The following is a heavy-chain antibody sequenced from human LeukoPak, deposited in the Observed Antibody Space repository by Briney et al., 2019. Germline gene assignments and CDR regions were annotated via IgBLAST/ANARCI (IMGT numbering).Heavy chain of an antibody. D-gene: IGHD3-22*01. V-gene: IGHV3-53*01. CDR3: ARDTYYETSGYYYSDH. Sequence: GGPLRLSCAASGLSVSNNYMSWVRQAPGKGLEWVSVIYSGGSTYYVDSVKGRFTISRDNSKNTLFLQMNSLRAEDTAIYYCARDTYYETSGYYYSDHWGQGTLVTVSS. CDR2: IYSGGST. J-gene: IGHJ4*02. CDR1: GLSVSNNY.